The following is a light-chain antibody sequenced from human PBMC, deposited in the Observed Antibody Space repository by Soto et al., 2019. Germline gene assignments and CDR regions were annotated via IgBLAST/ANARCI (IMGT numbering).Light chain of an antibody. Sequence: DIQMTQSPSTLSASIGDRVSITCRASQSISKWLAWHQQKPGKAPKLLIYDASTLQSGVPPRFSGSGSGTEFTLTIRSLQPDDIATYYCQQYSSYSVWAFREGTKVDI. CDR1: QSISKW. CDR3: QQYSSYSVWA. V-gene: IGKV1-5*01. CDR2: DAS. J-gene: IGKJ1*01.